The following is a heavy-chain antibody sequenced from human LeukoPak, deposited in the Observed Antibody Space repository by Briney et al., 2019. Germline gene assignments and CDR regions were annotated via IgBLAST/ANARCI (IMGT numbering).Heavy chain of an antibody. V-gene: IGHV4-59*01. CDR2: IYYSGRT. CDR3: ARDRWQYGLDV. J-gene: IGHJ6*02. D-gene: IGHD4-23*01. Sequence: SETLSLTCTVSGDSISTYYWTWVRQRPGKGLEWIGHIYYSGRTDYNPSLKSRVTLSVDTSQNHFSLKLYFVTAADAAVYFCARDRWQYGLDVWGQGTTVTVSS. CDR1: GDSISTYY.